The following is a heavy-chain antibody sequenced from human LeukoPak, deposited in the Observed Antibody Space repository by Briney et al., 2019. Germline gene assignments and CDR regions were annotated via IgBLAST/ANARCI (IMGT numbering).Heavy chain of an antibody. J-gene: IGHJ4*02. CDR1: GYSFSNYW. D-gene: IGHD1-14*01. CDR2: IYPGDSDT. V-gene: IGHV5-51*01. Sequence: GESLKISCKASGYSFSNYWIGWVRQLPGKGLESMGIIYPGDSDTRYSPSFPGQVTISADKSITTGDLQWSSRKASDTAMYYCARAPTSVRNPYYFDYWGQGALVTVSS. CDR3: ARAPTSVRNPYYFDY.